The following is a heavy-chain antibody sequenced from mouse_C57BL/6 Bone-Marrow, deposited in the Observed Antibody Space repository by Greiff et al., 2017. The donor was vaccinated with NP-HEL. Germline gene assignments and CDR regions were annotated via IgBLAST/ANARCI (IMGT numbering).Heavy chain of an antibody. CDR3: ARYGYGSLYWYFDV. V-gene: IGHV1-63*01. CDR1: GYTFTNYW. D-gene: IGHD1-1*01. CDR2: IYPGGGYT. Sequence: QVQLQQSGAELVRPGTSVKMSCKASGYTFTNYWIGWAKQRPGHGLEWIGDIYPGGGYTNYNEKFKGKATLTADKSSSTAYMQFSSLTSEDSAIYYCARYGYGSLYWYFDVWAQGPRSPSPQ. J-gene: IGHJ1*03.